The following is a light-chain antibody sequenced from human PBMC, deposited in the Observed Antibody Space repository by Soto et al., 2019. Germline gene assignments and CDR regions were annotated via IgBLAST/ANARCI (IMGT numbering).Light chain of an antibody. CDR3: QQYKSYSPYT. J-gene: IGKJ2*01. Sequence: DIQMTQSLSTLSASVGDRVTITCRASQDINTWLAWYQQKPGKAPKLLVYDASILESGVPSRFSGSGYATEFTLTISGLQPDDFATYYCQQYKSYSPYTFGQGTKLDI. V-gene: IGKV1-5*01. CDR1: QDINTW. CDR2: DAS.